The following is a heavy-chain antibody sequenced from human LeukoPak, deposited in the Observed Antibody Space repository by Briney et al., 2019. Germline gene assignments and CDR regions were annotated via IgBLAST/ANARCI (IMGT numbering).Heavy chain of an antibody. CDR3: ARHGSSLRFLEWLLHY. D-gene: IGHD3-3*01. CDR1: GGSISSGGYY. Sequence: SETLSLTCTVSGGSISSGGYYWSWIRQPPGKGLEWIGSIYYSGSTYYNPSLKSRVTISVDTSKNQFSLKLSSVTAADTAVYYCARHGSSLRFLEWLLHYWGQGTLVTVSS. V-gene: IGHV4-30-2*03. J-gene: IGHJ4*02. CDR2: IYYSGST.